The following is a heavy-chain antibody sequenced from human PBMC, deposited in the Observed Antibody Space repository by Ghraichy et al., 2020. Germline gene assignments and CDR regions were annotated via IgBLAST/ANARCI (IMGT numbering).Heavy chain of an antibody. CDR2: IYYSGST. Sequence: ESLNISCTVSDGSISSYYWSWIRQPPGKGLEWIGYIYYSGSTNYNPSLKSRVTISVDTSKNQFSLKLSSVTAADTAVYYCARVVYSSGWYGGWYFDLWGRGTLVTVSS. CDR3: ARVVYSSGWYGGWYFDL. D-gene: IGHD6-19*01. CDR1: DGSISSYY. V-gene: IGHV4-59*01. J-gene: IGHJ2*01.